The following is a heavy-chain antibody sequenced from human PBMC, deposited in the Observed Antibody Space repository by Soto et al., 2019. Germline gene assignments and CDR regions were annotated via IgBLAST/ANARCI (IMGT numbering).Heavy chain of an antibody. CDR1: GGSITSGGYS. CDR3: ARGSGYYRNFDY. CDR2: IFDSWSA. V-gene: IGHV4-31*02. Sequence: QVQLQESGPGLVKPSQTLSLTCYVSGGSITSGGYSWTLILHQPGQALQWIGYIFDSWSAYYNPSLKGRLTISVDTGKNLFSLELSSVTAADTAVYYCARGSGYYRNFDYWGQGTLVSVSS. J-gene: IGHJ4*02. D-gene: IGHD3-3*01.